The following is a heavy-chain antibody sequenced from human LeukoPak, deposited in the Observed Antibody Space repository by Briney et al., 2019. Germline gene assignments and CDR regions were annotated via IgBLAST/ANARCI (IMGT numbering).Heavy chain of an antibody. CDR3: AKGSGYDRRIFDC. J-gene: IGHJ4*02. D-gene: IGHD5-12*01. CDR1: GFTFTSYT. Sequence: PGGSLRLSCTASGFTFTSYTMSWVRQAPGKGLESVSAISTTGDYTYYAASVKGRFTISRDNSRDTLYLQMNSLRAEDTAIYYCAKGSGYDRRIFDCWGQGTLVIVSS. V-gene: IGHV3-23*01. CDR2: ISTTGDYT.